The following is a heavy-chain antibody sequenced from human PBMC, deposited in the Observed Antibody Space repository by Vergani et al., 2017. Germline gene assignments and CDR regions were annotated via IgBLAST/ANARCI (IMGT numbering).Heavy chain of an antibody. J-gene: IGHJ3*02. CDR1: GGTFSSYA. CDR2: ISPIFGTA. Sequence: QVQLVQSGAEVKKPGSSVKVSCKASGGTFSSYAISWVRQAPGQGLEWMGRISPIFGTANYAQKFQGRVTITADKSTSTAYMELSSLRSEDTAVYYCARNVDMATITSPALFDIWGEGTMVTVSS. V-gene: IGHV1-69*14. CDR3: ARNVDMATITSPALFDI. D-gene: IGHD5-24*01.